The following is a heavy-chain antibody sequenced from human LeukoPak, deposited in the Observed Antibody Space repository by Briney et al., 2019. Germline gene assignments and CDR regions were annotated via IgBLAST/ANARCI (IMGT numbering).Heavy chain of an antibody. CDR2: MNPNSGNT. CDR1: GYTFTSYI. J-gene: IGHJ3*02. V-gene: IGHV1-8*01. Sequence: ASVKVSCKASGYTFTSYIINWVRPAPGQGVEWMGWMNPNSGNTGYAQTLQGSVTMTRNTYISTAYMELSSLRSEDTAVYYCARGKFNLCKYTPAYWWCMPTNDAFDIWGQGTMVTVSS. CDR3: ARGKFNLCKYTPAYWWCMPTNDAFDI. D-gene: IGHD2-8*02.